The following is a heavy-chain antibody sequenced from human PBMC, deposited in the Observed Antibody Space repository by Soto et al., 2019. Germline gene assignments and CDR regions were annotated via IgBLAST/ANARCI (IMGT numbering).Heavy chain of an antibody. CDR2: ISYDGSNK. CDR3: AKAYRGGVTSRSVWGSLYYYYYYGMDV. J-gene: IGHJ6*02. V-gene: IGHV3-30*18. CDR1: GFTFSSYG. D-gene: IGHD3-16*01. Sequence: QVQLVESGGGVVQPGRSLRLSCAASGFTFSSYGMHWVRQAPGKGLEWVAVISYDGSNKYYADSVKGRFTISRDNSKNTLYLQMNSLRAEDTAVYYCAKAYRGGVTSRSVWGSLYYYYYYGMDVWGQGTTVTVSS.